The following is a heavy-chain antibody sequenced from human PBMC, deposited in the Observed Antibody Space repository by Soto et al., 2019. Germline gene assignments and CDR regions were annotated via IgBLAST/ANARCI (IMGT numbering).Heavy chain of an antibody. J-gene: IGHJ5*02. Sequence: VSLKISYEASEYIFTSNWIGWVRQIPGKGLEWMGIINPADSDIKYSPSFQGHVTISADKATSTAYLQWSSLKASDTAMYFCARIYCTTTTCDSWFDPWGQGTLVTVSS. D-gene: IGHD2-2*01. V-gene: IGHV5-51*01. CDR2: INPADSDI. CDR1: EYIFTSNW. CDR3: ARIYCTTTTCDSWFDP.